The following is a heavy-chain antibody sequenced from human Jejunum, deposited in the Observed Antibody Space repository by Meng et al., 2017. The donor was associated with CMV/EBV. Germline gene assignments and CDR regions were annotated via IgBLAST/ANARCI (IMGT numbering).Heavy chain of an antibody. CDR3: ARGFLNGYQPFDY. J-gene: IGHJ4*02. D-gene: IGHD5-24*01. Sequence: QVQLMQSGAEVKEPGSSMKVSCKSSGGSVNNYAFNWVRQAPGQGLEWMGGIIAIFKTPNYAQKFQGRLTITADESTGTSYMELTSLTSEDTAVYYCARGFLNGYQPFDYWGQGTLVTGSS. CDR2: IIAIFKTP. V-gene: IGHV1-69*12. CDR1: GGSVNNYA.